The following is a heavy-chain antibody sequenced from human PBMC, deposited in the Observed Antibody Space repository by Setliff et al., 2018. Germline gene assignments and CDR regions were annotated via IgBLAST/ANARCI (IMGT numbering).Heavy chain of an antibody. V-gene: IGHV3-23*01. CDR3: AKGRRISYSSGWLNWFDP. J-gene: IGHJ5*02. Sequence: HPGGSLRLSCAASGFTFSSYAMSWVRQAPGKGLEWVSAISGSGGSTYYADSVKGRFTISRDNSKNTLYLQMNSLRAEDTAVYYCAKGRRISYSSGWLNWFDPWGQGTLVTVS. CDR1: GFTFSSYA. CDR2: ISGSGGST. D-gene: IGHD6-19*01.